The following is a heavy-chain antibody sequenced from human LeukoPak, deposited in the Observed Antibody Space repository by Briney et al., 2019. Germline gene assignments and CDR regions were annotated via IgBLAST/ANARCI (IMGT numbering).Heavy chain of an antibody. V-gene: IGHV1-24*01. D-gene: IGHD3-22*01. CDR2: FDPEDGET. CDR3: AIASYYYDSSGYFDY. CDR1: GYTLTELS. J-gene: IGHJ4*02. Sequence: ASVKVSCKVSGYTLTELSMHWVRQAPGKGLEWMGGFDPEDGETIYAQKFQGRVTMTEDTSTDTAYMELSSLRSEDTAVYYCAIASYYYDSSGYFDYWGQGTLVTVSS.